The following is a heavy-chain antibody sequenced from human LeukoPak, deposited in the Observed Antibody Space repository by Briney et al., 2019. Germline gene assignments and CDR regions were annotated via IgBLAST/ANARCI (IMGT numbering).Heavy chain of an antibody. CDR3: ATLVSGINY. V-gene: IGHV1-2*06. D-gene: IGHD1-20*01. CDR1: GYTFTGYY. CDR2: INPKTGGS. J-gene: IGHJ4*02. Sequence: ASVEVSCKASGYTFTGYYMHWVRQAPGEALEWLGRINPKTGGSNYAQNFQGRVTITSDTSPTTAYMELSSLNSDDTAVYYCATLVSGINYWGQGTLVTVSS.